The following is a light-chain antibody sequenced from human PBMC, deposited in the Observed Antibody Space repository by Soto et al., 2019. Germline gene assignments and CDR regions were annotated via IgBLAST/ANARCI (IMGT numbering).Light chain of an antibody. CDR1: QSVSSSY. V-gene: IGKV3-20*01. CDR3: QQCGSSPT. CDR2: GAS. J-gene: IGKJ2*01. Sequence: EIVLTQSPGTLSLSPGERATLSCRASQSVSSSYLAWYQQKPGQAPRLLIYGASSRATGIPDRFSGSGSGTDFTLTISRLEPEDFAVYYCQQCGSSPTFGQGTKLEIK.